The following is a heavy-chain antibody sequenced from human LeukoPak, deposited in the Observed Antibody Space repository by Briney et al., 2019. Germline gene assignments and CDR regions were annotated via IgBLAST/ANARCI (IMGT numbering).Heavy chain of an antibody. CDR1: GFTFTGYY. J-gene: IGHJ4*02. Sequence: ASVKVSCKASGFTFTGYYMHWMRQVPGQGPEWMGWINPDSGDTKYAQKFQGRVTMTRDTSISTAYMELSRLRSDDTAVYYCARDMGYDTCKNHFDYWGQGTLVTVSS. CDR3: ARDMGYDTCKNHFDY. D-gene: IGHD3-9*01. V-gene: IGHV1-2*02. CDR2: INPDSGDT.